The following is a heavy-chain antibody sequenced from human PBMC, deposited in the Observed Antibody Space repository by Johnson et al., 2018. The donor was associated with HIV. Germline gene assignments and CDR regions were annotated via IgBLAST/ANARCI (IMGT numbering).Heavy chain of an antibody. CDR1: GFSFDDYG. V-gene: IGHV3-43D*03. D-gene: IGHD3-16*01. Sequence: VQLVESGGGVVRPGGSLRLSCTASGFSFDDYGMHWVRQAPGNGLEWVSLIRWDGAITHYADSVKGRFTISRDNAKNSLYLQMNSLRAEDTALYYCAKDPGLGYAFDIWGQGTMVTVSS. CDR2: IRWDGAIT. CDR3: AKDPGLGYAFDI. J-gene: IGHJ3*02.